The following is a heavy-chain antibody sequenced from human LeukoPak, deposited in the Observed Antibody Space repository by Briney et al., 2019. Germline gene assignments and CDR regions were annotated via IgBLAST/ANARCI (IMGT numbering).Heavy chain of an antibody. CDR2: INHSGST. D-gene: IGHD3-9*01. CDR1: GGSFSGYY. V-gene: IGHV4-34*01. Sequence: SETLSLTCAVYGGSFSGYYWSWIRQPPGKGLEWIGEINHSGSTNYNPSLRSRVTISVDTSKNQFSLKLSSVTAADTAVYYCARGSLHYDILTGHQPWGYFDLWGRGTLVTVSS. J-gene: IGHJ2*01. CDR3: ARGSLHYDILTGHQPWGYFDL.